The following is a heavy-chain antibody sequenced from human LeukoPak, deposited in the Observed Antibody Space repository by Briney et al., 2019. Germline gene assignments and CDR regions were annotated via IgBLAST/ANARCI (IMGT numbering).Heavy chain of an antibody. CDR1: GYTFTSYD. CDR2: MNPNSGNT. CDR3: ARHSAYCGGDCYSEWYYGMDV. V-gene: IGHV1-8*01. J-gene: IGHJ6*02. Sequence: ASVTVSCKASGYTFTSYDINWVRQATGQGLEWMGWMNPNSGNTGYAQKFQGRVTMTRNTSISTAYMELSSLRSEDTAVYYCARHSAYCGGDCYSEWYYGMDVWGQGTTVTVSS. D-gene: IGHD2-21*02.